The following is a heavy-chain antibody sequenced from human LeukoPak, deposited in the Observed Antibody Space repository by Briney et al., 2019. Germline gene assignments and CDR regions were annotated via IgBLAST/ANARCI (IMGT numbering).Heavy chain of an antibody. D-gene: IGHD4-17*01. J-gene: IGHJ4*02. V-gene: IGHV4-59*01. Sequence: SETLSLTCTVSGGSIRSYYWSWIRQPPGKGLEWIGYMYNSGSTKANPSLKSRVTISADTSKNQFSLKVSSVTAADTAVYYCARGQGRYGDKFDYWGQGTLVTVSS. CDR3: ARGQGRYGDKFDY. CDR2: MYNSGST. CDR1: GGSIRSYY.